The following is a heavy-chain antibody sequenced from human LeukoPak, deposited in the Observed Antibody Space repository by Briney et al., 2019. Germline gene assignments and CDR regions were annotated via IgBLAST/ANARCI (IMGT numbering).Heavy chain of an antibody. CDR1: GFTFSSYG. D-gene: IGHD4-17*01. J-gene: IGHJ5*02. CDR2: IRSSGENT. CDR3: AKDRDYGDYLRWFDP. Sequence: GGSLRLSCAASGFTFSSYGMSWVRQAPGKGLEWVSTIRSSGENTYYAGSVKGQFTISRDNSKNTLYLQMNSLRAEDTAVYYCAKDRDYGDYLRWFDPWGQGTLVTVSS. V-gene: IGHV3-23*01.